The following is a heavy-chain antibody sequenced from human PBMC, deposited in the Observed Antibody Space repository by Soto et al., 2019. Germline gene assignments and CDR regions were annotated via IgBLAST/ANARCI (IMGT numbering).Heavy chain of an antibody. CDR2: IRSKAYGGTT. D-gene: IGHD3-22*01. CDR3: TKDDYYDSSGYNP. CDR1: GFTFGDYA. V-gene: IGHV3-49*03. J-gene: IGHJ5*02. Sequence: GGSLRLSCTASGFTFGDYAMSWFRQAPGKGLEWVGFIRSKAYGGTTEYAASVKGRFTISRDDSKSIAYLQMNSLKTEDTAVYYCTKDDYYDSSGYNPWGQGTLVTVSS.